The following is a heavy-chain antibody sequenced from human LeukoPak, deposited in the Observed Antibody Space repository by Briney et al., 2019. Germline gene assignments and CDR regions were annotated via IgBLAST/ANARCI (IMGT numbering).Heavy chain of an antibody. J-gene: IGHJ4*02. CDR1: GFTFSSHA. Sequence: HPGRSLRLSCAASGFTFSSHAMHWVRQAPGKGLEWVAVISYDGSNKYYADSVKGRFTISRDNVKNTLYLQMNSLRAEDSAVYYCARERLAEVYFGYWGQGTLVTVSS. V-gene: IGHV3-30*04. CDR2: ISYDGSNK. D-gene: IGHD2-21*01. CDR3: ARERLAEVYFGY.